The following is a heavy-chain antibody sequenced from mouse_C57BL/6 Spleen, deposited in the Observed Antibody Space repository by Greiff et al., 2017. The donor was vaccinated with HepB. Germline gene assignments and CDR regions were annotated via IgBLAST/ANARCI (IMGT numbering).Heavy chain of an antibody. J-gene: IGHJ4*01. D-gene: IGHD2-1*01. CDR1: GFTFSSYA. V-gene: IGHV5-4*01. CDR2: ISDGGSYT. Sequence: EVQLQQSGGGLVKPGGSLKLSCAASGFTFSSYAMSWVRQTPEKRLEWVATISDGGSYTYYPDNVKGRFTISRDNAKNNLYLQMSHLKSEDTAMYYCARAIYKRDAMDYWGQGTSVTVSS. CDR3: ARAIYKRDAMDY.